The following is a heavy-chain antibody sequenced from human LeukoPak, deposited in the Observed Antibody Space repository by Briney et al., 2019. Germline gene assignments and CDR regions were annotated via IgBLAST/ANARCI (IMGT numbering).Heavy chain of an antibody. CDR2: INHSGST. Sequence: SETLSLTSAVYGGSFSGYYWSWIRQPPGKGLEWIGEINHSGSTNYNPSLKSRVTISLDTSKNQLTLKLSSVTAADTALYYCARVPVSTAYLHYYSMDVWGKGTTVTVSS. D-gene: IGHD2-21*02. J-gene: IGHJ6*03. CDR1: GGSFSGYY. V-gene: IGHV4-34*01. CDR3: ARVPVSTAYLHYYSMDV.